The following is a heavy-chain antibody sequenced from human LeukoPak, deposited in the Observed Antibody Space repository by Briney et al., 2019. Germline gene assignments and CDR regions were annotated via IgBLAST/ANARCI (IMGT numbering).Heavy chain of an antibody. CDR2: VYTSGST. CDR3: ARLYSYGYWIDY. J-gene: IGHJ4*02. V-gene: IGHV4-4*09. D-gene: IGHD5-18*01. CDR1: GVSISSYY. Sequence: PSETLSLTCTVSGVSISSYYWSWIRQPPGKGLGWIGYVYTSGSTNYNPSLKSRVTISVDTSKNQFSLKLSSVTAADTAVYYCARLYSYGYWIDYWGQGTLVTVSS.